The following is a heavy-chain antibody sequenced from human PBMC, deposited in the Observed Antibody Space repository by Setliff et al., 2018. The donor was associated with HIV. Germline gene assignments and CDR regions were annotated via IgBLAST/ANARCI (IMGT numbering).Heavy chain of an antibody. CDR2: ITPNSGGT. CDR3: AGVSPQFSEWRKDYFEY. CDR1: GYTLTDFY. J-gene: IGHJ4*02. Sequence: GASVKVSCKASGYTLTDFYIHWVRQAPGQGLEWMGWITPNSGGTEYAGKFQGRVTLTRDTSINTAYMEVTRLTSDDTAVYYCAGVSPQFSEWRKDYFEYWGQGSLVTVSS. D-gene: IGHD3-3*01. V-gene: IGHV1-2*02.